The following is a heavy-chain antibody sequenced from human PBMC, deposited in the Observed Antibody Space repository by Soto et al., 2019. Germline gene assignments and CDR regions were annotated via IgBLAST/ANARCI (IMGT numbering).Heavy chain of an antibody. J-gene: IGHJ6*03. Sequence: SETLSLTCTFSGGSISNFYWSLIRQPPGKGLEWIGYVYYTGSTSYNPSLKRRVTFSADSSRGQFSLRLNSVTAADTAVYYCARTVLGPDLLADSFVDYYYYMDVWGQGTTVTVSS. CDR2: VYYTGST. V-gene: IGHV4-59*08. CDR1: GGSISNFY. D-gene: IGHD3-9*01. CDR3: ARTVLGPDLLADSFVDYYYYMDV.